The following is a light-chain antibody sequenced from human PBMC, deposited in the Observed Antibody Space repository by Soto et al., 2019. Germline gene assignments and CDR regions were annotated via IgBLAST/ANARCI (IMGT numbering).Light chain of an antibody. CDR2: AAS. V-gene: IGKV3-15*01. CDR3: QQYDDWPWT. CDR1: QRVSNH. Sequence: ETVMTQSPVTLSVSPGDTATLSCRASQRVSNHFAWYQQKPGQAPRLLIYAASTRAAGVPVRFSGSGSGTEFILTISSLQSEDFAFYYCQQYDDWPWTFGQGTKVDI. J-gene: IGKJ1*01.